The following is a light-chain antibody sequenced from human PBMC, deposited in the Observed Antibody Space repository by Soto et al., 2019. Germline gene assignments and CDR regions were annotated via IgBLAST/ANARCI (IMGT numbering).Light chain of an antibody. CDR2: DAS. J-gene: IGKJ2*01. CDR1: QTISSW. V-gene: IGKV1-5*01. CDR3: QQYITFPYT. Sequence: DIQMTQSPSTLSASVGDRVTITCRANQTISSWLAWYQQKPGKAPDLLIYDASSLQDGVPSRFSGRGSGTEFTLTSSSLQPDDFATYFCQQYITFPYTFGQGTKLEIK.